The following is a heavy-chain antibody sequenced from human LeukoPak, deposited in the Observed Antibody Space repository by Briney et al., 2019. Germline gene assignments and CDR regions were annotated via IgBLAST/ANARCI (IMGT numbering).Heavy chain of an antibody. V-gene: IGHV4-4*02. J-gene: IGHJ4*02. D-gene: IGHD3-9*01. CDR1: GGSISSSNW. Sequence: SETLSLTCTVSGGSISSSNWWSWVRQPPGKGLEWIGEIYHSGSTNYNPSLKSRVTISVDKSKNQFSLKLSSVTAADTAVYYCARVAGITIFEPAYDYWGQGTLVTVSS. CDR2: IYHSGST. CDR3: ARVAGITIFEPAYDY.